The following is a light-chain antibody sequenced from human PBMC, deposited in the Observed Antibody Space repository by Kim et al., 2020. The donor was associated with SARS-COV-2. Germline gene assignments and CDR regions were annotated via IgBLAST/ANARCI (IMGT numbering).Light chain of an antibody. CDR1: SGHSSYA. CDR3: QTWGTGFHVV. Sequence: SCKITCSMSSGHSSYANAWQQRQQEKGPRYLMKLNSDGSHSKGDSIPDRFSGSSSEAERYLTVSSLQSEDEADYYCQTWGTGFHVVFGGGTQLTVL. CDR2: LNSDGSH. V-gene: IGLV4-69*01. J-gene: IGLJ2*01.